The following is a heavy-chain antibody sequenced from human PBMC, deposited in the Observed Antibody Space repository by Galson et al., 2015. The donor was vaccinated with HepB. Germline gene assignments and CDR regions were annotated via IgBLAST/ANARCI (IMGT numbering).Heavy chain of an antibody. D-gene: IGHD2-15*01. Sequence: SLRLSCAASGFTFSSYSMNWVRQAPGRGLEWVSSISSSGSYIYYADSVKGRFTISRDNAKNSLYLQMNSLRAEDTAVYYCAREPPVVVVAATPYYYYGMDVWGQGTTVTVSS. CDR2: ISSSGSYI. V-gene: IGHV3-21*01. CDR1: GFTFSSYS. CDR3: AREPPVVVVAATPYYYYGMDV. J-gene: IGHJ6*02.